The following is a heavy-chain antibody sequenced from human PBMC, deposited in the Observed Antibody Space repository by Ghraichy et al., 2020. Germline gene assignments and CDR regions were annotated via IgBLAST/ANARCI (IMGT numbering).Heavy chain of an antibody. CDR1: GFTFSSYS. Sequence: GESLNISCAASGFTFSSYSMNWVRQAPGKGLEWVSYISSSSSTIYYADSVKGRFTISRDNAKNSLYLQMNSLRAEDTAVYYCARDDSEYQLPTFDYWGQGTLVTVSS. D-gene: IGHD2-2*01. CDR3: ARDDSEYQLPTFDY. V-gene: IGHV3-48*04. CDR2: ISSSSSTI. J-gene: IGHJ4*02.